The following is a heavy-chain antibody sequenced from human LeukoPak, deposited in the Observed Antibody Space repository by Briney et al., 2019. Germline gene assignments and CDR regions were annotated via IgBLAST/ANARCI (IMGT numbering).Heavy chain of an antibody. V-gene: IGHV4-39*01. CDR1: GVSISGSGYY. Sequence: TSETLSLTCTVSGVSISGSGYYFGWIRQPPGKGLEWIGSIYYSGNTYYNASLESRVTISVDTSKNEFSLRLNSVTAADTAMYYCAKSGGYGLIDYWGQGTLVTVSS. CDR3: AKSGGYGLIDY. D-gene: IGHD1-26*01. J-gene: IGHJ4*02. CDR2: IYYSGNT.